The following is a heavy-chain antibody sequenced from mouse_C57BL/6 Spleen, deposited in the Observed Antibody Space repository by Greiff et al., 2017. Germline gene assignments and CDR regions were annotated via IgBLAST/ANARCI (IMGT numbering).Heavy chain of an antibody. J-gene: IGHJ2*01. CDR1: GFSITTGNYR. Sequence: VQLQQSGPGLVKPSQTVFLTCTVTGFSITTGNYRWSWLRQFPGIKLVWIGYINYRGTISYNPFRPIQTTITRDTPKNQFFLEMNSLTADDTATYYCARYDYSAFDYWGQGTTLTVSS. D-gene: IGHD2-4*01. CDR3: ARYDYSAFDY. V-gene: IGHV3-5*01. CDR2: INYRGTI.